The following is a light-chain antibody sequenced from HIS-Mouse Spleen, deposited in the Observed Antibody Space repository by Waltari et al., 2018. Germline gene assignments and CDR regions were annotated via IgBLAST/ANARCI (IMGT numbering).Light chain of an antibody. J-gene: IGLJ2*01. CDR2: KDS. Sequence: SYELTQPPSVSLSPGQKARLTCSGDAFPKQYAYWYQQKPGQAPVLVIYKDSERPSGIPERFSGSSSGTTVTLTISGVQAEDEADYYCQSADSSGTYVVFGGGTKLTVL. CDR3: QSADSSGTYVV. V-gene: IGLV3-25*03. CDR1: AFPKQY.